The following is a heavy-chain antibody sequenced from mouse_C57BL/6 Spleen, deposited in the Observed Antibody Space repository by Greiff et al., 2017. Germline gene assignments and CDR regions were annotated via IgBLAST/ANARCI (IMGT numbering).Heavy chain of an antibody. V-gene: IGHV1-82*01. J-gene: IGHJ3*01. CDR3: ARELPWFAY. CDR1: GYAFSSSW. CDR2: IYPGDGDT. Sequence: QVQLQQSGPELVKPGASVKISCKASGYAFSSSWMNWVKQRPGKGLEWIGRIYPGDGDTNYNGKFKGKATLTADTSSSTAYMQLSSLTSEDSAVYFSARELPWFAYWGQGTLVTVSA. D-gene: IGHD1-1*01.